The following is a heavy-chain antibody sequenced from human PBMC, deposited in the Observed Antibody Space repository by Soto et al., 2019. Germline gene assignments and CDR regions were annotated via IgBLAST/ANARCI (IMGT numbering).Heavy chain of an antibody. CDR1: GFTFSGSA. Sequence: EVQLVESGGGLVQPGGSLKLSCAASGFTFSGSAMHWVRQASGKGLEWVGRIRNKANSYATAYAASVKGRFTISRDDSKTTAYLQMNSLKTEDTAVYYCTTGITMVRGVGGNLKSYYFDYWGQGTLVTVSS. J-gene: IGHJ4*02. D-gene: IGHD3-10*01. V-gene: IGHV3-73*02. CDR2: IRNKANSYAT. CDR3: TTGITMVRGVGGNLKSYYFDY.